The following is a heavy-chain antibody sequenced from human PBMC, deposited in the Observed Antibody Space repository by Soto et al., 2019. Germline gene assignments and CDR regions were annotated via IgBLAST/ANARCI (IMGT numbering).Heavy chain of an antibody. CDR2: INPNSGGT. D-gene: IGHD5-18*01. V-gene: IGHV1-2*02. Sequence: ASVKVSCKASGYTFTGYYMHWVRQAPGQGLEWMGWINPNSGGTNYAQKFQGRVTMTRDTSISTAYVELSRLRSDDTAVYYCARDVDTAMVSFDYWGQGTLVTVSS. J-gene: IGHJ4*02. CDR3: ARDVDTAMVSFDY. CDR1: GYTFTGYY.